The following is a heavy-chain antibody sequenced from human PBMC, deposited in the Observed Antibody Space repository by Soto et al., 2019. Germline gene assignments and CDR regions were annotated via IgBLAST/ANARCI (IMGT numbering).Heavy chain of an antibody. D-gene: IGHD3-22*01. CDR3: AKDRYYDSSALTDY. Sequence: EVEVLESGGGLVQPGGSLRLSCAASGFTFSAYVMSWVRQAPGKGLEWVSSITSSGGGTYYADSVKGRFTVSRDNSKNTVYLQMNSLRAEDTAVYYCAKDRYYDSSALTDYWGQGTLVTVSS. J-gene: IGHJ4*02. CDR1: GFTFSAYV. V-gene: IGHV3-23*01. CDR2: ITSSGGGT.